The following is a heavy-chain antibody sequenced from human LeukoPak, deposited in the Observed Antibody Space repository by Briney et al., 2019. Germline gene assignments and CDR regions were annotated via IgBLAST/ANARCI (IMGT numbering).Heavy chain of an antibody. CDR1: GFTFSSYC. V-gene: IGHV3-74*01. CDR3: ARGHVAGSDRHWDY. J-gene: IGHJ4*02. CDR2: VNSDGSEI. D-gene: IGHD6-19*01. Sequence: PGGSLRLSCAASGFTFSSYCMHWVRQAPGKGLVWVSRVNSDGSEISYADSVKGRFTISRDNAKNTLYLQMNSLSAEDTAMYYCARGHVAGSDRHWDYWGQGSLATVSS.